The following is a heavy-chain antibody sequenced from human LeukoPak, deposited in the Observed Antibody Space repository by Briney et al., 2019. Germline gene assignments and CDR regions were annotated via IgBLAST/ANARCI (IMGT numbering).Heavy chain of an antibody. CDR2: ISPTGSTT. CDR1: GFSFSGHW. V-gene: IGHV3-74*01. D-gene: IGHD6-6*01. Sequence: GGSLRLSCTASGFSFSGHWMHWARHLPGKGLVWVSRISPTGSTTSYADSVKGRFTVSRDNAKNTLYLQVNNLRAEDTAVYYCARGPNSNWSGLDFWGQGTLVTVSS. CDR3: ARGPNSNWSGLDF. J-gene: IGHJ4*02.